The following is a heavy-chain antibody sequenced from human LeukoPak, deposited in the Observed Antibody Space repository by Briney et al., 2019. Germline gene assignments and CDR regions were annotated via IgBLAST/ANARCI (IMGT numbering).Heavy chain of an antibody. CDR2: ISSNGGST. D-gene: IGHD6-13*01. CDR3: VKDQAQYSSSSAFDI. J-gene: IGHJ3*02. Sequence: PGGSPRLSCSASGFTFSSYAMHWVRQAPGRGLEYVSTISSNGGSTYYADSVKGRFTISRDNSKNTLNLQMSSLRAEDTAVYYCVKDQAQYSSSSAFDIWGQGTMVTVSS. V-gene: IGHV3-64D*06. CDR1: GFTFSSYA.